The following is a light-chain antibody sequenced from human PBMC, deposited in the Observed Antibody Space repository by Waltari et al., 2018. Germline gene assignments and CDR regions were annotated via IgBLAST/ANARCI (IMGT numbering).Light chain of an antibody. CDR1: QSISSW. J-gene: IGKJ1*01. V-gene: IGKV1-5*03. Sequence: DIQMTLSPSTLSASLGDSVTITCRASQSISSWLSWYQQKPGKAPKLLSYKASSLESGVPSRFSGSGSGTEFTLTISSLKPDDFATYYCQQYNSYSWTFGQGTKVEIK. CDR3: QQYNSYSWT. CDR2: KAS.